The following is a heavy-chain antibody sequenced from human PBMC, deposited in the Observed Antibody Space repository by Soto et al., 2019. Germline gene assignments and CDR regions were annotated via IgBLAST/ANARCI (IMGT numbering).Heavy chain of an antibody. V-gene: IGHV3-53*01. CDR3: ARLIVTRFDP. CDR2: IYSGGST. Sequence: PGGSLRLSCETSGFTFGNYGMGWVRQAPGKGLYWVSVIYSGGSTYYADSVKGRFTISRDNSKNTLYLQMNSLRAEDTAVYYCARLIVTRFDPWGQGTLVTVSS. CDR1: GFTFGNYG. D-gene: IGHD2-21*01. J-gene: IGHJ5*02.